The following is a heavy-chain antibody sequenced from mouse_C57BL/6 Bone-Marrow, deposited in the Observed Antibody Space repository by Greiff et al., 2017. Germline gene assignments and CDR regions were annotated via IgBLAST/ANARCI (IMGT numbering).Heavy chain of an antibody. CDR1: GYTFTSYW. Sequence: QVQLKQSGAELAKPGASVKLSCKASGYTFTSYWMHWVKQRPGQGLEWIGMIHPNSGSTNYNEKFKSKATLTVDKSSSTAYMQLSSLTSEDSAVYYCARGWLLGFAYWGQGTLVTVSA. CDR2: IHPNSGST. J-gene: IGHJ3*01. CDR3: ARGWLLGFAY. V-gene: IGHV1-64*01. D-gene: IGHD2-3*01.